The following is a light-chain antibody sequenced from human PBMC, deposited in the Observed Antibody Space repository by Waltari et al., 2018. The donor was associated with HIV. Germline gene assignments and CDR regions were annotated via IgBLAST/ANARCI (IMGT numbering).Light chain of an antibody. CDR1: QSVSSSY. J-gene: IGKJ4*01. CDR3: HQYGSSPET. Sequence: EIVLTQSPGTLSLSPGERATLSCRASQSVSSSYLAWYQQRLGQAPRLLINGASGRATGNPDRFSGSGAGTDCRLTISRLEPGEFAVYCCHQYGSSPETFGGGTKVEIK. CDR2: GAS. V-gene: IGKV3-20*01.